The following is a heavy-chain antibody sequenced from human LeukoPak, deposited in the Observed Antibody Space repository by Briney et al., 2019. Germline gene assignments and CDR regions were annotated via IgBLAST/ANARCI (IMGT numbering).Heavy chain of an antibody. V-gene: IGHV4-4*07. CDR1: GGSFSSYY. Sequence: PSETLSLTCTVSGGSFSSYYWSWIRQPAGKGLDGIGRIYTSGITNYNTNYNPALSSRVTRSVDTSKTQSSVKLNSATAAATAVYFCARAIWYGSGTTAFDYWGPGTLVTVSS. CDR3: ARAIWYGSGTTAFDY. D-gene: IGHD3-10*01. J-gene: IGHJ4*02. CDR2: IYTSGITNYNT.